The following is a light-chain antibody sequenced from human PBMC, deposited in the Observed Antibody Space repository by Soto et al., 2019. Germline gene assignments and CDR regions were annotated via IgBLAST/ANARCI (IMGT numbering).Light chain of an antibody. CDR1: QTISSY. CDR3: QQSYSTPPT. Sequence: DIQMTPSPSSLSASVGDGVTITCRTSQTISSYLNWYQQKPGKAPKLLIFAASSLQSGVPSRFSGSGSGTDFTLTISSLQPEDFATYYCQQSYSTPPTFGQGTKVDIK. CDR2: AAS. V-gene: IGKV1-39*01. J-gene: IGKJ1*01.